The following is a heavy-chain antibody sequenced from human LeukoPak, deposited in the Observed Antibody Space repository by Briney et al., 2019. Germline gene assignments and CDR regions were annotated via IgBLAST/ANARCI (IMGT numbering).Heavy chain of an antibody. V-gene: IGHV3-23*01. D-gene: IGHD3-10*01. Sequence: PGGSLRLSCAVSGFIFSNYAMTWVRQAPGKGLEWVSSIEGDGSASYYADSVKGRFAISRGDPKNTLYLQLTSLRVEDTAIYFCVKDMVQRNGIFDPFDIWGRGTMVTVSS. CDR1: GFIFSNYA. CDR2: IEGDGSAS. CDR3: VKDMVQRNGIFDPFDI. J-gene: IGHJ3*02.